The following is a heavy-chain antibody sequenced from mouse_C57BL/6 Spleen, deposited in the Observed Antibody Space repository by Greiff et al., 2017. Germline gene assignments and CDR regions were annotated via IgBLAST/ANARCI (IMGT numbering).Heavy chain of an antibody. V-gene: IGHV1-19*01. CDR3: ARQGPLLRPYWYFDV. Sequence: EVQLVESGPVLVKPGASVKMSCKASGYTFTDYYMNWVKQSHGKSLEWIGVINPYNGGTSYNQKFKGKATLTVDKSSSTAYMELNSLTSEDSAVYYCARQGPLLRPYWYFDVWGTGTTVTVSS. D-gene: IGHD1-2*01. CDR1: GYTFTDYY. CDR2: INPYNGGT. J-gene: IGHJ1*03.